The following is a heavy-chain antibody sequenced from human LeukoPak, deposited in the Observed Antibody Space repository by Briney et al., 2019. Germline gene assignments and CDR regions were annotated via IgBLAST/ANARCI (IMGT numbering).Heavy chain of an antibody. V-gene: IGHV3-64*01. CDR3: ARGRVLRYFDWLSTDFDY. Sequence: GGSLRLSCAASGFTFSSYAMHWVRQAPGKGLEYVSAISSNGGSTYCANSVKGRFTISRDNSKNTLYLQMGSLRAEDMAVYYCARGRVLRYFDWLSTDFDYWGQGTLVTVSS. J-gene: IGHJ4*02. D-gene: IGHD3-9*01. CDR1: GFTFSSYA. CDR2: ISSNGGST.